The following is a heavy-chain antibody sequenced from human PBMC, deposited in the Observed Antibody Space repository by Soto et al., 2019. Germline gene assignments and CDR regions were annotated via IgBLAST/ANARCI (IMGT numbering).Heavy chain of an antibody. CDR3: VRRARLGYCFGGTCHYGMDV. V-gene: IGHV3-30*03. D-gene: IGHD2-15*01. J-gene: IGHJ6*02. CDR2: ISYDGNHK. CDR1: GFTFSGYG. Sequence: QVQLVESGGGVVQPGRSLRLSCVGSGFTFSGYGIHWVRQAPGKGLEWVAVISYDGNHKYYADSVKGRFTISRDNSKNTLYLQMNGLRGEDTSVYYCVRRARLGYCFGGTCHYGMDVWGQGTTVTVSS.